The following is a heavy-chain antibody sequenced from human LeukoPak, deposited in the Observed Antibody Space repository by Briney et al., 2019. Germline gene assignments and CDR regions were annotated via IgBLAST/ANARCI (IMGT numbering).Heavy chain of an antibody. J-gene: IGHJ4*02. CDR3: ARVVGNYVWGSYRPEGCFDS. CDR1: GYTFTSYA. Sequence: VASVKVSCKASGYTFTSYAISWVRQAPGQGPEWMGWINMYNGNTNYAQKLQGRVTMTTDTSTSTAYMELRSLRSDDTAVYYCARVVGNYVWGSYRPEGCFDSWGQGTLVAVSS. CDR2: INMYNGNT. V-gene: IGHV1-18*01. D-gene: IGHD3-16*02.